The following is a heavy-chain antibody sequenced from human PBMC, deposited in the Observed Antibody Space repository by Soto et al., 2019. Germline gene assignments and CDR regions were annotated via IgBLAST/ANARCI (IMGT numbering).Heavy chain of an antibody. Sequence: QVQLVQSGAEVKKPGSSVKVSCKASGGTFSSYSISWVRQAPGRGLEWMGRILPILSVANYAQNFQGRVTITADRSRGTAYMELSSLKSDDTAVYYCVGGYTSRLDYWGQGTLVTVSS. D-gene: IGHD6-25*01. V-gene: IGHV1-69*02. J-gene: IGHJ4*02. CDR2: ILPILSVA. CDR3: VGGYTSRLDY. CDR1: GGTFSSYS.